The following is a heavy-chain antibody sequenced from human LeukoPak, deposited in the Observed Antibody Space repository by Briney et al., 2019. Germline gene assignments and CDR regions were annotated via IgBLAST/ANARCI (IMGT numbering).Heavy chain of an antibody. CDR3: AKSYCSGTSCSYFDY. J-gene: IGHJ4*02. CDR2: IQYDGSNK. D-gene: IGHD2-2*01. V-gene: IGHV3-30*02. Sequence: PGGSLRLSCAASGFTFSSYGMHWVRQAPGKGLEWVTFIQYDGSNKYYADSVKGRFTISRDNSKNTLYLQMNSLSAEDTAVYYCAKSYCSGTSCSYFDYWGQGTLVTVSS. CDR1: GFTFSSYG.